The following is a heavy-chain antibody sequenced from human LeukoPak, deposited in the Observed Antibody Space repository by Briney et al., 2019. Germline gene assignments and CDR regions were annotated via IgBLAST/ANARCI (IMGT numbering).Heavy chain of an antibody. CDR2: IYRDGST. D-gene: IGHD3-16*01. V-gene: IGHV3-53*05. CDR3: AKDTENDWGHAFDI. Sequence: GGSLRLSCAVSGFTVSSNFMGWVRQAPGKGLEWVTGIYRDGSTYYADSVKGRFTISRDNSKNTLYLQANSLRTGDTAVYYCAKDTENDWGHAFDIWGQGTMISVSS. J-gene: IGHJ3*02. CDR1: GFTVSSNF.